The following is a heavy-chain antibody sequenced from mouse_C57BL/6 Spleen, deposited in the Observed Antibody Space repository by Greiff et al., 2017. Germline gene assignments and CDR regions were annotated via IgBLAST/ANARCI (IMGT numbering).Heavy chain of an antibody. CDR2: INPNNGGT. J-gene: IGHJ4*01. CDR1: GYTFPDYN. V-gene: IGHV1-18*01. CDR3: ARSDKAHAMDY. Sequence: VQLQQSGPELVKPGASVKIPCKASGYTFPDYNMDWVKQSHGQSLEWIGDINPNNGGTIYNQKFKGKATLTVDKSSSTAYMDLRSLTSEDTAVYYCARSDKAHAMDYWGQGTSVTVSS.